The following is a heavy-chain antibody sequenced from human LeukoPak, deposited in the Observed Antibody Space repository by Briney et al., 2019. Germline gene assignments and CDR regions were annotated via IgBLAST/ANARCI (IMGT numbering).Heavy chain of an antibody. CDR2: VSYDGSNK. J-gene: IGHJ3*02. Sequence: PGGSLRLSCAASGFTFSSYAMHWVRQAPGKGLEWVAVVSYDGSNKYYADSVKGRFTISRDNSKNTLYLQMNSLRAEDTAVYYCAREGYYDFWSGAFDIWGQGTMVTVSS. V-gene: IGHV3-30-3*01. CDR1: GFTFSSYA. CDR3: AREGYYDFWSGAFDI. D-gene: IGHD3-3*01.